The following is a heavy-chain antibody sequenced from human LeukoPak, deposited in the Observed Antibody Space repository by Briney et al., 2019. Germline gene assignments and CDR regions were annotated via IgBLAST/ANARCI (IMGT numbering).Heavy chain of an antibody. CDR2: IRYDGSNK. J-gene: IGHJ6*03. V-gene: IGHV3-30*02. Sequence: GGSLRLSCAASGFTFSSYGMHWVRQAPGKGLEWVAFIRYDGSNKYYADSVKGRFTISRDDSKNTLYLQMNSLRAEDTAVYYCAKDTPSGSGYYAHLYYYYYYMDVWGKGTTVTISS. D-gene: IGHD3-22*01. CDR3: AKDTPSGSGYYAHLYYYYYYMDV. CDR1: GFTFSSYG.